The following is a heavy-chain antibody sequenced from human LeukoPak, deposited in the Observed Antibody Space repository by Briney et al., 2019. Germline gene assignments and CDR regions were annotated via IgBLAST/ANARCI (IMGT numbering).Heavy chain of an antibody. D-gene: IGHD1-26*01. CDR2: VYYSGTT. CDR1: SGSISTYY. J-gene: IGHJ3*02. V-gene: IGHV4-59*01. CDR3: ARGIGSATHDAFDI. Sequence: SETLSLTCTVSSGSISTYYWGWIRQPPGKGLEWIGCVYYSGTTYYNPSLKSRVTISVDTSKNQFSLKLSSVTAADTAVYYCARGIGSATHDAFDIWGQGAMVTVSS.